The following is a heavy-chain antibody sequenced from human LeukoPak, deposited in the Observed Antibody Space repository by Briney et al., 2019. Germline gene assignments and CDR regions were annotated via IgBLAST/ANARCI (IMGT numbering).Heavy chain of an antibody. CDR2: IYSGGST. V-gene: IGHV3-53*01. D-gene: IGHD6-19*01. CDR1: GFTVSSNY. J-gene: IGHJ5*02. CDR3: ARGGIAVAGRGWFDP. Sequence: PGGSLRLPCAASGFTVSSNYMSWVRQAPGKGLEWVSVIYSGGSTYYADSVKGRFTISRDNSKNTLYLQMNSLRAEDTAVYYCARGGIAVAGRGWFDPWGQGTLVTVSS.